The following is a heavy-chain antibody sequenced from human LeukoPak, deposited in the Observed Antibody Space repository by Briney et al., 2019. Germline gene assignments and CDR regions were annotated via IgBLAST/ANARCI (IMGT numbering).Heavy chain of an antibody. D-gene: IGHD3-16*02. CDR1: GLTFTNAW. CDR3: SPEGLRGAISSDFVY. J-gene: IGHJ4*02. V-gene: IGHV3-15*01. Sequence: GGSLRLSCGASGLTFTNAWMGWVRQAPGKGLEWVGRIISKTDGATTDYAAPVIGRFTISRDDSKNTLYLQMNSLKTEDTAVYYCSPEGLRGAISSDFVYWGQGTLVTVSS. CDR2: IISKTDGATT.